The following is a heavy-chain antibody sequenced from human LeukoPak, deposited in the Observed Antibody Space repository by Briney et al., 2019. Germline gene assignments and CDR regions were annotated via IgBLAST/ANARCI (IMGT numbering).Heavy chain of an antibody. J-gene: IGHJ4*02. Sequence: PSETLSLTCTVSGGSISSGSYYWSWIRQPAGKGLEWIGRIYTSGSTNYNPSLKSRVTISVDTSKNQFSLKLSSVTAADTAVYYCARVYGDCTGVDYWGQGTLVTVSS. CDR1: GGSISSGSYY. V-gene: IGHV4-61*02. CDR2: IYTSGST. D-gene: IGHD4-17*01. CDR3: ARVYGDCTGVDY.